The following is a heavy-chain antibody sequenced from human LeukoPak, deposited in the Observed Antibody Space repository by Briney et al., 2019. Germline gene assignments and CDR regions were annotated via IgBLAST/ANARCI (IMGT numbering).Heavy chain of an antibody. D-gene: IGHD3-10*01. J-gene: IGHJ4*02. CDR3: AKRAGITMVRGFNWPFVY. CDR1: GFTFSSYG. CDR2: ISGSGGST. Sequence: PGGSLRLSCAASGFTFSSYGMSWVRQAPGKGLEWVSAISGSGGSTYYADSVKGRFTISRDNSKNTLYPQMNSLRAEDTAVYYCAKRAGITMVRGFNWPFVYCGQGTLVIVSS. V-gene: IGHV3-23*01.